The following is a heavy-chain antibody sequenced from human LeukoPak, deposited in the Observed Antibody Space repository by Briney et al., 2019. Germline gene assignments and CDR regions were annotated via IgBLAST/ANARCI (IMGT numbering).Heavy chain of an antibody. CDR3: ARAPYYDFWSGYSGWFDP. V-gene: IGHV4-59*01. Sequence: PSETLSLTCTVSGGSISSYYWSWIRQPPGKGLEWIGNIYYSGSTNYNPSLKSRVTISVDTSKNQFSLKLSSVTAADTTVYYCARAPYYDFWSGYSGWFDPWGQGTLVTVSS. J-gene: IGHJ5*02. CDR1: GGSISSYY. D-gene: IGHD3-3*01. CDR2: IYYSGST.